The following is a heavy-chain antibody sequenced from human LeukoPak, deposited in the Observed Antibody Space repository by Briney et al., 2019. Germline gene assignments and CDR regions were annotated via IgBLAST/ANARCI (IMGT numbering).Heavy chain of an antibody. CDR2: ISAYNGDT. V-gene: IGHV1-18*01. Sequence: ASLKVSCKASGYTFTSYGISWVRQAPGQGLEWMGWISAYNGDTNYAQKVQGRVTMTTETSTNTAYMELRSLRSDDTAVYYCARHYDAGKDDAFHMWGQGTMVTVSS. D-gene: IGHD3-10*01. CDR1: GYTFTSYG. CDR3: ARHYDAGKDDAFHM. J-gene: IGHJ3*02.